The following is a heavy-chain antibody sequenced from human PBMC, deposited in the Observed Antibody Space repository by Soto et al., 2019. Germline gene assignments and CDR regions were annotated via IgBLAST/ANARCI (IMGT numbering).Heavy chain of an antibody. D-gene: IGHD3-3*01. CDR3: ARESRFLEWLSLNWFDP. V-gene: IGHV3-48*02. Sequence: LRLSCAASGFTFSSYSMNWVRQAPGKGLEWVSYISSSSSTIYYADSVKGRFTISRDNANNSLYLQMNSLRDEDTAVYYCARESRFLEWLSLNWFDPWGQGTLVTVSS. J-gene: IGHJ5*02. CDR1: GFTFSSYS. CDR2: ISSSSSTI.